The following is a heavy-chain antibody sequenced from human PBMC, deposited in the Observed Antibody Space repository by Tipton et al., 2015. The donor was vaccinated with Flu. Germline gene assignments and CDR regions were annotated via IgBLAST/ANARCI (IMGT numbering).Heavy chain of an antibody. V-gene: IGHV4-59*01. D-gene: IGHD2-2*01. Sequence: TLSLTCTVSGASISSYYWSWIRQPPGKGLEWIGYGYYSGSTNYNPSLKSRVTISVDTSKNEFSLKLISVTAADTAVYYCARDQSGTSSYDYWGQGTLVTVAT. CDR1: GASISSYY. CDR2: GYYSGST. J-gene: IGHJ4*02. CDR3: ARDQSGTSSYDY.